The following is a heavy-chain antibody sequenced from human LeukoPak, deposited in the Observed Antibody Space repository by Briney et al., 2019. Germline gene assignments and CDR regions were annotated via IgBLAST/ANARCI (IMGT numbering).Heavy chain of an antibody. V-gene: IGHV1-3*01. CDR2: INAGNGDT. D-gene: IGHD6-19*01. CDR1: GYTFTSYA. CDR3: ARIDSSGWNEDY. Sequence: ASVKVSCKASGYTFTSYAMHWVRQAPGQRLEWMGWINAGNGDTKYSQKFQGRVTITRDTSASTAYMELTSLRSEDTAVYYCARIDSSGWNEDYWGQGTLVTVSS. J-gene: IGHJ4*02.